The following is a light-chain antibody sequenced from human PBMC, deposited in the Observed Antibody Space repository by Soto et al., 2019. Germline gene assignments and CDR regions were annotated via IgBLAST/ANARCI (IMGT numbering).Light chain of an antibody. J-gene: IGKJ1*01. CDR3: QQYNNWPRT. CDR1: QIVSSD. CDR2: GAS. Sequence: EIVLTQSPATLSVSPGEGATLSCRASQIVSSDLAWYQQKPGQAPRLLIYGASTRATTIPARFRGSGSGTEFTLTISSLQSEDLAVYYCQQYNNWPRTFGQGTKVEIK. V-gene: IGKV3-15*01.